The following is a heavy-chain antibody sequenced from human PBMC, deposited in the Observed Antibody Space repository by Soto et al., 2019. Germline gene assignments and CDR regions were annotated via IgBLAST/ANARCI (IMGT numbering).Heavy chain of an antibody. D-gene: IGHD5-12*01. J-gene: IGHJ6*02. CDR1: GYTFTSYG. CDR3: ARGGDVNYYHGMDV. V-gene: IGHV1-18*01. Sequence: QVQLVQSGGEVKKPGASVKLSCTASGYTFTSYGISWVRQAPGQGLEWMGWISAYNGKPNYAQNVQGRVTMTTETSTRTAYMDLRSLRSDDTAVYYCARGGDVNYYHGMDVWGQGTTVTVSS. CDR2: ISAYNGKP.